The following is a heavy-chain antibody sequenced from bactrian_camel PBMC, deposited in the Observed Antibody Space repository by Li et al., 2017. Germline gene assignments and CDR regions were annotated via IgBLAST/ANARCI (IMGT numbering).Heavy chain of an antibody. CDR3: AVTSAYCYVRAPLLTSQYTI. CDR1: GYTFSSGC. V-gene: IGHV3S53*01. CDR2: IAADGSI. J-gene: IGHJ4*01. D-gene: IGHD1*01. Sequence: HVQLVESGGGSVQAGGSLRLSCAASGYTFSSGCMVWFRQGAGLKREGVAAIAADGSISYADSVRGRFTVSSDSDKNTLDLEMNNVKLEDTAMYYCAVTSAYCYVRAPLLTSQYTIWGQGTQVTVS.